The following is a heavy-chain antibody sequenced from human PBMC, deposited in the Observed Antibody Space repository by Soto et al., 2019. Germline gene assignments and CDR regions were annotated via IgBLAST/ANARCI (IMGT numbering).Heavy chain of an antibody. CDR2: IYHSGNT. CDR1: DPVITTAGYS. V-gene: IGHV4-30-2*01. D-gene: IGHD2-15*01. J-gene: IGHJ4*02. Sequence: SELLRLTRTVLDPVITTAGYSCCCIWPPPGQGLECIGYIYHSGNTYYNPSLKGRVTISLDHSRNQVALRLNAVTAADTSLDLGARDSSGGDAYPDYWGQGTQVTVSA. CDR3: ARDSSGGDAYPDY.